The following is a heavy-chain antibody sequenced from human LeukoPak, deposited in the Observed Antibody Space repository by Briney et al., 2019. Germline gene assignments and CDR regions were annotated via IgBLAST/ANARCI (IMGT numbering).Heavy chain of an antibody. CDR1: GFPFSNYW. V-gene: IGHV3-66*01. CDR3: ARLGSYYDSSGYYYGGMSD. D-gene: IGHD3-22*01. CDR2: IYSSGST. J-gene: IGHJ4*02. Sequence: GGSLRLSCATSGFPFSNYWMNWVRQAPGKGLEWVSVIYSSGSTYYADSVKGRFTISRDNSKNTLYLQMNSLRAEDTAVYYCARLGSYYDSSGYYYGGMSDWGQGTLVTVSS.